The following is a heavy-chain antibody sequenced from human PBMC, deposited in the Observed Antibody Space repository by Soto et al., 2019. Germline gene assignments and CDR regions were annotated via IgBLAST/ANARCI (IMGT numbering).Heavy chain of an antibody. V-gene: IGHV3-33*01. CDR2: IWYDGSNK. CDR3: ARDLHYYDSSDYYYSRYGMDV. J-gene: IGHJ6*02. D-gene: IGHD3-22*01. Sequence: QVQLVESGGGVVQPGRSLRLSCAASGFTFSSYGMHWVRQAPGKGLEWVAVIWYDGSNKYYADSVKGRFTISRDNSKNTLYLQMNSLRAEDTAVYYCARDLHYYDSSDYYYSRYGMDVWGQGTTVTVSS. CDR1: GFTFSSYG.